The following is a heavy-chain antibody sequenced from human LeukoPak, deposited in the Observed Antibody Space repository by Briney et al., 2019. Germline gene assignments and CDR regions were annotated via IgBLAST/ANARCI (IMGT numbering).Heavy chain of an antibody. V-gene: IGHV3-23*01. D-gene: IGHD2-2*02. J-gene: IGHJ6*03. CDR1: GFTFSIYA. CDR3: AKDGVPAAILNYYYYMDV. CDR2: ISGSGGST. Sequence: GGSLRLSCAASGFTFSIYAMSWVRQAPGKGLEWVSAISGSGGSTYYADSVKGRFTISRDNSKNTLYLQMNSLRAEDTAVYYCAKDGVPAAILNYYYYMDVWGKGTTVTVSS.